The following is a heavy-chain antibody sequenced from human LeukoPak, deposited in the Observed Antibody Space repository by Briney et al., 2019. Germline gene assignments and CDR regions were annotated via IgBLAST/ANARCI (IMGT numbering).Heavy chain of an antibody. D-gene: IGHD2-2*02. CDR2: ISSSSSYI. V-gene: IGHV3-21*01. Sequence: GGSLRLSCAASGFTFSSYSMNWVRQAPGKGLEWVSSISSSSSYIYYADSVKGRFTISRDNAKNSLYLQMNSLRAEDTAVYYCARRVAYCSSTSCYIFDYWGQGTLVTVSS. J-gene: IGHJ4*02. CDR1: GFTFSSYS. CDR3: ARRVAYCSSTSCYIFDY.